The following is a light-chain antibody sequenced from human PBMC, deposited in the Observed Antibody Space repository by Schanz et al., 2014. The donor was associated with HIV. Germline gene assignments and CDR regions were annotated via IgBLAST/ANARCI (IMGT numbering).Light chain of an antibody. CDR2: ATS. V-gene: IGKV3-20*01. J-gene: IGKJ3*01. CDR1: QSLSSSY. Sequence: EIVLTQSPGSLSLSPGGRATLSCGASQSLSSSYLAWYQQKRDQPPRLVIYATSTRAAGIPDRFSGTGSGTDFPRTISSLEPEDFAVYYCQHYGSSFGPGTKVDIK. CDR3: QHYGSS.